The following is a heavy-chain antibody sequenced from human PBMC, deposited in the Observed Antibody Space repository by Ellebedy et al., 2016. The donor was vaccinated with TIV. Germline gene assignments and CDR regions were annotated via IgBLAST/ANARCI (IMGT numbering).Heavy chain of an antibody. D-gene: IGHD2-15*01. CDR1: GFTVNNNY. CDR3: ARDRHCVGGRCYSV. CDR2: IYSGGDR. J-gene: IGHJ4*02. Sequence: GESLKISCAASGFTVNNNYMRWFRQAPGKGLKWVSLIYSGGDRYYADSVKGRFTISRDNSNNTVYLQMNSLRVEDTAVYYCARDRHCVGGRCYSVWGQGTLVTVSS. V-gene: IGHV3-53*01.